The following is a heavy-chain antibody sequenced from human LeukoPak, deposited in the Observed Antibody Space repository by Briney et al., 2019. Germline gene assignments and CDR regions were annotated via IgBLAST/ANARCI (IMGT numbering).Heavy chain of an antibody. CDR2: IYHSGRT. CDR1: GYSISSGYY. CDR3: ARDTWFGAGRTFDY. V-gene: IGHV4-38-2*02. D-gene: IGHD3-10*01. J-gene: IGHJ4*02. Sequence: SETLSLTCTVSGYSISSGYYWGWIRQPPGKGLEWIGIIYHSGRTDYNPSLKSRVTISEDTSKNQFSLKLSSVTAADTAVYYCARDTWFGAGRTFDYWGQGTLVTVSS.